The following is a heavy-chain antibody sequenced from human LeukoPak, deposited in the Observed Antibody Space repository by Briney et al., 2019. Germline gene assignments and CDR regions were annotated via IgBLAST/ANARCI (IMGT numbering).Heavy chain of an antibody. J-gene: IGHJ4*02. Sequence: PSETLSLTCIVSGYSISSGYHWGWIRQPPGKGLEWIGSIYHSGNTYYNPSLKSRVTISVDTSKNQFSLKLSSVTAADTAVYYCARIDYGGNHYWGQGTLVTVSS. CDR1: GYSISSGYH. CDR2: IYHSGNT. D-gene: IGHD4-23*01. CDR3: ARIDYGGNHY. V-gene: IGHV4-38-2*02.